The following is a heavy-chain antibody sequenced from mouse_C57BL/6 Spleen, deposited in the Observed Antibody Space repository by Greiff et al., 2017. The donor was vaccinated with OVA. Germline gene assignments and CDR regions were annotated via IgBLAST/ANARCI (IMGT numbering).Heavy chain of an antibody. CDR1: GYTFTSYG. D-gene: IGHD1-1*01. J-gene: IGHJ2*01. CDR3: ARRDGSSYFDY. V-gene: IGHV1-81*01. Sequence: QVQLQQSGAELARPGASVKLSCKASGYTFTSYGISWVKQRTGQGLEWIGEIYPRSGNTYYNEKFKGKATLTADKSSSTAYMELRSLTSEDSAVYFCARRDGSSYFDYWGQGTTRTVSS. CDR2: IYPRSGNT.